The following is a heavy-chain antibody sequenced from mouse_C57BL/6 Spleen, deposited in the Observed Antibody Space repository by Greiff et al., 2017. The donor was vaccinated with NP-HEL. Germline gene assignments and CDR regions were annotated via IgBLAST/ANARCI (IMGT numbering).Heavy chain of an antibody. V-gene: IGHV1-80*01. J-gene: IGHJ2*01. Sequence: VKLVESGAELVKPGASVKISCKASGYAFSSYWMNWVKQRPGKGLEWIGQIYPGDGDTNYNGKFKGKATLTADKSSSTAYMQLSSLTSEDSAVYFCARWGDPYYFDYWGQGTTLTVSS. CDR2: IYPGDGDT. CDR1: GYAFSSYW. D-gene: IGHD3-3*01. CDR3: ARWGDPYYFDY.